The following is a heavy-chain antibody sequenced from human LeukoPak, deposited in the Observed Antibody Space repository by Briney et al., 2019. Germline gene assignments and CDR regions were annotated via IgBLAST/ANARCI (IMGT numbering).Heavy chain of an antibody. CDR3: AKDRAGLGHFDY. CDR1: GFTFSSYA. V-gene: IGHV3-23*01. Sequence: GGSLRLSCGASGFTFSSYAMSWVRQAPGKGLEWVSAISGSGGSTYYTDSVKGRFTISRDNSKNTLYLQMNSLRAEDTAVYYCAKDRAGLGHFDYWGQGTLVTVSS. J-gene: IGHJ4*02. D-gene: IGHD6-19*01. CDR2: ISGSGGST.